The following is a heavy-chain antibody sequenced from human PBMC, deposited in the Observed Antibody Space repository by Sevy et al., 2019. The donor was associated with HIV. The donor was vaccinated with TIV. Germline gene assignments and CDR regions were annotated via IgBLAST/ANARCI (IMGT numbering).Heavy chain of an antibody. CDR3: AREGTSIAARGQYYYYGMDV. V-gene: IGHV1-46*01. J-gene: IGHJ6*02. CDR2: INPSGGST. CDR1: GYTFTSYY. D-gene: IGHD6-6*01. Sequence: ASVKVSCKASGYTFTSYYMHWVRQAPGQGLEWMGIINPSGGSTSYAQKLQGRVTMTRDTSTSTVYMELSSLRSEDTAVYYCAREGTSIAARGQYYYYGMDVWGQGTTVTVSS.